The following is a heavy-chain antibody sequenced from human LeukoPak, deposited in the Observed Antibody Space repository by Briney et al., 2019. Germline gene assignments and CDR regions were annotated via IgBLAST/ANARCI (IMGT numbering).Heavy chain of an antibody. CDR1: GFTFSSYA. D-gene: IGHD1-26*01. J-gene: IGHJ6*02. CDR3: AKLPGRGSYYYGMDV. CDR2: ISGSGGST. Sequence: TGGSLRLSCAASGFTFSSYAMSWVRQAPGKGLEWVSAISGSGGSTYYADSVKGRFTISRDNSKNTLYLQMNSLRAEDTAVYYCAKLPGRGSYYYGMDVWGQGTTVIVSS. V-gene: IGHV3-23*01.